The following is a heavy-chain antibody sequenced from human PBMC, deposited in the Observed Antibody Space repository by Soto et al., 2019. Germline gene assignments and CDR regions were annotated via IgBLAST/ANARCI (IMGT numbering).Heavy chain of an antibody. Sequence: PSETLSLTCAVYGGSFSGYYWSWIRQPPGKGLEWIGEINHSGSTNYNPSLKSRVTISVDTSKNQFSLKLSSVTAADTAVYYGARGPRSVVVVAVTPKANWFDPWGQGTLVTVSS. CDR1: GGSFSGYY. D-gene: IGHD2-15*01. CDR3: ARGPRSVVVVAVTPKANWFDP. CDR2: INHSGST. J-gene: IGHJ5*02. V-gene: IGHV4-34*01.